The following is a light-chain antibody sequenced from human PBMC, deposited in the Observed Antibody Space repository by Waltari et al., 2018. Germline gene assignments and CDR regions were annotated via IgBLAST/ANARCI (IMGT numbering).Light chain of an antibody. Sequence: DIQMTQSPSSLSESVGDRVTIPCQASRDIKNFLNWYQQKPGQAPKLLIYDTSNLEIGVPSRFSGRGSGTHFTFTISSLQPEDVATYYCQQYDDFPPYTFGQGTKVEIK. V-gene: IGKV1-33*01. CDR3: QQYDDFPPYT. CDR2: DTS. CDR1: RDIKNF. J-gene: IGKJ2*01.